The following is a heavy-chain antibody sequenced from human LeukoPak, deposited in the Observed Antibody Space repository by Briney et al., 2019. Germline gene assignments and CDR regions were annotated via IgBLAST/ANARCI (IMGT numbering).Heavy chain of an antibody. J-gene: IGHJ4*02. CDR1: GFTFNSYW. CDR2: INTDGTST. D-gene: IGHD3-10*01. CDR3: AREEEWYASGTYYKGFDS. V-gene: IGHV3-74*01. Sequence: GGSLRLSCAASGFTFNSYWMHWVRQAPGKGLVWVSRINTDGTSTNLADSVKGRFTISRDNAKNTLYLQMNSLRADDTAVYYCAREEEWYASGTYYKGFDSWGQGTLVTVSS.